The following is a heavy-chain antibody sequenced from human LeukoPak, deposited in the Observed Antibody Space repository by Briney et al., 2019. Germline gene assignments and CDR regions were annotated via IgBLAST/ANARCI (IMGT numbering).Heavy chain of an antibody. CDR1: GGSINTPNYY. J-gene: IGHJ4*02. Sequence: SETLSLTCTVSGGSINTPNYYWGWIRQTPGKGLEWIGNIFYSGGTYYSPSLTSRVTISLDTSRNQFSLKLSSVTAADTAVYYCARDRIAVAGTVVDYWGQGTLVTVSS. CDR2: IFYSGGT. V-gene: IGHV4-39*07. D-gene: IGHD6-19*01. CDR3: ARDRIAVAGTVVDY.